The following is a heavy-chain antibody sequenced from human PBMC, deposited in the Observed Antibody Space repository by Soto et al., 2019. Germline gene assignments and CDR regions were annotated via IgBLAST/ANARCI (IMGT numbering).Heavy chain of an antibody. V-gene: IGHV4-4*07. Sequence: SETLSLTCAVSGVSIKTYYWSWIRKPAGKGLEWIGRIYTTGSANHNPSLKSRVTMSVDTSKNQVSLKLTSVTATDAGVYYCARDDYYDSNNWFDPWGQGSLVTVSS. D-gene: IGHD3-9*01. J-gene: IGHJ5*02. CDR1: GVSIKTYY. CDR2: IYTTGSA. CDR3: ARDDYYDSNNWFDP.